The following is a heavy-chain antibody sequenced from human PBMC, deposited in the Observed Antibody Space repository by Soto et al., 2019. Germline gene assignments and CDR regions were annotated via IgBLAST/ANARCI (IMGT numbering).Heavy chain of an antibody. J-gene: IGHJ4*02. V-gene: IGHV4-28*03. CDR2: IYYSGTT. CDR3: ARGGGVYYFDY. CDR1: GCSISSSNG. D-gene: IGHD2-8*02. Sequence: SETLSLTCAVSGCSISSSNGWGWIRQPPGKGLEWIGYIYYSGTTDYNPSLKSRVTISVDTSKSQFSLKLSSVTAADTAVYYCARGGGVYYFDYWGQGTLVTVSS.